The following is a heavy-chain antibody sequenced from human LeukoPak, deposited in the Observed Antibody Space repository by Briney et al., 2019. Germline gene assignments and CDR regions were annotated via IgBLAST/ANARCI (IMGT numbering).Heavy chain of an antibody. Sequence: GGSLRLSCAASGFTFRDYTMNWVRQTPGKGLEWVSAINKGGSYMTYADSVKGRFTVSRDNAKNSLFLQMNNLRAEDTALYHCARNNGMDVWGQGTTVIVSS. CDR1: GFTFRDYT. V-gene: IGHV3-21*04. CDR3: ARNNGMDV. CDR2: INKGGSYM. J-gene: IGHJ6*02.